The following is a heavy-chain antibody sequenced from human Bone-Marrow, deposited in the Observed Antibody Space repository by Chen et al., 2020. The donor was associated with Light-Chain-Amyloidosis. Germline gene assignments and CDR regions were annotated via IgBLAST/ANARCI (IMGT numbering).Heavy chain of an antibody. CDR1: GFAFNYAW. Sequence: EVQLVESGGGLVQPGGSLRLSWVASGFAFNYAWMSWVRQGPGKGLGWVANINLNGSAKYYVDSMKDRFTISRDNAKNSVFLQMNSLRAEDTAVYYCAKDYWGSADYWGQGTLVTVSS. CDR3: AKDYWGSADY. V-gene: IGHV3-7*03. D-gene: IGHD7-27*01. J-gene: IGHJ4*02. CDR2: INLNGSAK.